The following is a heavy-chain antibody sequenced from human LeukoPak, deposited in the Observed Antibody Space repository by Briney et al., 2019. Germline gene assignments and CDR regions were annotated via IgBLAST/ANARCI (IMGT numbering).Heavy chain of an antibody. D-gene: IGHD6-13*01. Sequence: ASVKVSCKASGYTFTSYAMNWVRQAPGQGLEWMGWINTNTGNPTYAQGFTGRFVFSLDTSVSTAYLQISSLKAEDTAVYYCARVGSWYQVVYYYYYMDVWGKGTTVTISS. CDR2: INTNTGNP. J-gene: IGHJ6*03. V-gene: IGHV7-4-1*02. CDR1: GYTFTSYA. CDR3: ARVGSWYQVVYYYYYMDV.